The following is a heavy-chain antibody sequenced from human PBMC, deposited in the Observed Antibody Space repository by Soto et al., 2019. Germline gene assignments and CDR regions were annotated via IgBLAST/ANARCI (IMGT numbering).Heavy chain of an antibody. D-gene: IGHD1-26*01. CDR2: IYYSGST. Sequence: QVQLQESGPGLVKPSQTLSLTCTVSGGSISSGDYYWSWIRQPPGKGLEWIGYIYYSGSTYYNPSLKSRVTISVHTSKNQFSLKLSSVTAADTAVYYCARVGVALYYYYYYGMDVWGQGTTVTVSS. CDR3: ARVGVALYYYYYYGMDV. J-gene: IGHJ6*02. CDR1: GGSISSGDYY. V-gene: IGHV4-30-4*01.